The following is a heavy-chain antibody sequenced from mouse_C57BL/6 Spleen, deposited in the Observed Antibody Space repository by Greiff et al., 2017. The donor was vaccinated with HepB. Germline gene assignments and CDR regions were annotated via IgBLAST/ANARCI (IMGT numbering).Heavy chain of an antibody. Sequence: QVQLQQSGAELVRPGTSVKVSCKASGYAFTNYLIEWVKQRPGQGLEWIGVINPGSGGTNYNEKFKGKATLTADKSSSTAYMQLSSLTSEDSAVYFCVRRRTTAYFDVWGTGTTVTVSS. CDR3: VRRRTTAYFDV. CDR2: INPGSGGT. CDR1: GYAFTNYL. J-gene: IGHJ1*03. V-gene: IGHV1-54*01. D-gene: IGHD1-2*01.